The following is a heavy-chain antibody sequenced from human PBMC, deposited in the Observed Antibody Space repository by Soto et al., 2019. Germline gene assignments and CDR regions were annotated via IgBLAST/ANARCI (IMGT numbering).Heavy chain of an antibody. J-gene: IGHJ4*02. V-gene: IGHV1-18*01. CDR1: GYTFSGFG. CDR2: INADNGNT. D-gene: IGHD2-15*01. Sequence: ASVKVSCKASGYTFSGFGMHWVRQAPGQRLEWMGWINADNGNTHYAQKLQGRVTMTTDTSTSTAYMELRSLRSDDTAVYYCARDHGVVVAATIYFDYWGQGTLVTVSS. CDR3: ARDHGVVVAATIYFDY.